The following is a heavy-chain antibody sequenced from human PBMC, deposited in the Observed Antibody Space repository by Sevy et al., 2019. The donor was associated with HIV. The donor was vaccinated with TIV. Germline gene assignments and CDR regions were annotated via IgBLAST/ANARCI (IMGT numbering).Heavy chain of an antibody. CDR1: GGSISSYY. CDR2: IYYSGST. J-gene: IGHJ4*02. V-gene: IGHV4-59*01. CDR3: ARGSSWLYFDY. D-gene: IGHD6-13*01. Sequence: SETLSLTCTVSGGSISSYYWSWIRQPPGKGLEWIGYIYYSGSTNYNPSLKSRVTISVDTSKNHFSLKLSSVTAADTAVYYRARGSSWLYFDYWGQGTLVTVSS.